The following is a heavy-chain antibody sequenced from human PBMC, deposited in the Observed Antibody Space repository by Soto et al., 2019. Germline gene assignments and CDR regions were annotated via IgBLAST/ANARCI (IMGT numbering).Heavy chain of an antibody. CDR1: GFTFSNAW. Sequence: PGGSLRLSCAASGFTFSNAWMNWVRQAPGKGLEWVGRIKSKTDGGTTDYAAPVKGRFTISRDDSKNTLYLQMNSLKTEDTAVYYCTPAAPFSSRGTCQTYSYYYGLGVWRKGTTVTVSS. D-gene: IGHD2-15*01. CDR2: IKSKTDGGTT. V-gene: IGHV3-15*07. J-gene: IGHJ6*01. CDR3: TPAAPFSSRGTCQTYSYYYGLGV.